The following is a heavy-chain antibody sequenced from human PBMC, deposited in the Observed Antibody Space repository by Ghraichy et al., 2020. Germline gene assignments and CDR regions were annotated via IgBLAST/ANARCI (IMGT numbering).Heavy chain of an antibody. CDR1: GGSISSYY. CDR2: IYYSGST. D-gene: IGHD3-9*01. CDR3: ARDDYDILTGLRSLGMDV. Sequence: SETLSLTCTVSGGSISSYYWSWIRQPPGKGLEWIGYIYYSGSTNYNPSLKSRVTISVDTSKNQFSLKLSSVTAADTAVYYCARDDYDILTGLRSLGMDVWGQGTTVTVSS. J-gene: IGHJ6*02. V-gene: IGHV4-59*01.